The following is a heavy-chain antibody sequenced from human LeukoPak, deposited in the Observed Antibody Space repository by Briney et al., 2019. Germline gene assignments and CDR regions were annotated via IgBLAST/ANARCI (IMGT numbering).Heavy chain of an antibody. CDR2: IIPIPGIA. CDR1: GGTFSSYA. V-gene: IGHV1-69*04. J-gene: IGHJ4*02. D-gene: IGHD3-10*01. Sequence: SVKVSCKASGGTFSSYAISWVRQAPGQGLEWMGRIIPIPGIANYAQKFQGRVTITADKSTSTAYMELSSLRSEDTAVYYCARDRGGTMGYWGQGTLVTVSS. CDR3: ARDRGGTMGY.